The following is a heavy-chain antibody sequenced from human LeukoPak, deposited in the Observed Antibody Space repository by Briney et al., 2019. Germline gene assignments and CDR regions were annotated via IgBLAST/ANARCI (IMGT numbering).Heavy chain of an antibody. D-gene: IGHD5-18*01. CDR3: AEDNSYGYLDYFDY. Sequence: GRSLRLSCAASGFTFDDYAMHWVRQAPGKGLEWVSGISWNSGSIGYADSVKGRFTISRDNAKNSLYLQMNSLRAEDTALYYCAEDNSYGYLDYFDYWGQGTLVTVSS. V-gene: IGHV3-9*01. CDR1: GFTFDDYA. J-gene: IGHJ4*02. CDR2: ISWNSGSI.